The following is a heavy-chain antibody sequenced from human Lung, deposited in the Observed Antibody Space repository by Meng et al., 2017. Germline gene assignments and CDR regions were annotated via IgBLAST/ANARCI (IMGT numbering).Heavy chain of an antibody. CDR2: IYYSGST. J-gene: IGHJ2*01. Sequence: QGQFRGADHGSVNPSQTLSLTCTVPGGSISSGGSSWSWIRQHPGKGLEWIGYIYYSGSTYYNPSLKSRVTISVDTSKNQFSLKLSSVTAADTAVYYCAREPYYYGSGSYSSYWYFDLWGRGTLVTVSS. V-gene: IGHV4-31*03. CDR1: GGSISSGGSS. CDR3: AREPYYYGSGSYSSYWYFDL. D-gene: IGHD3-10*01.